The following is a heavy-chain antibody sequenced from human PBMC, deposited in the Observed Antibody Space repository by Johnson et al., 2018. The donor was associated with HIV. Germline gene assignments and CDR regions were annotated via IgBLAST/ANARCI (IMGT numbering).Heavy chain of an antibody. CDR2: ISYDGSNK. Sequence: QVQLVESGGGVVQPGRSLRLSCAASGFTFSSYAMHWVRQAPDKGLEWVAVISYDGSNKYYADSVKGRFTISRDNAKNSLYLQMNSLRVEDTAVYYCARDESGYDEGFDAFDIWGQGTMVTVSS. J-gene: IGHJ3*02. CDR1: GFTFSSYA. D-gene: IGHD5-12*01. CDR3: ARDESGYDEGFDAFDI. V-gene: IGHV3-30-3*01.